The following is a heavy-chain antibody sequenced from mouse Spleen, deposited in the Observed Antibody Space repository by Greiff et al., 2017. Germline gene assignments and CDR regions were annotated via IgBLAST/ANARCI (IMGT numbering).Heavy chain of an antibody. CDR1: GYTFTSYT. CDR2: INPSSGYA. V-gene: IGHV1-4*01. J-gene: IGHJ4*01. D-gene: IGHD4-1*01. CDR3: ARSAPLNWDYAMDY. Sequence: QVQLKQSGAELARPGASVKMSCKASGYTFTSYTMHWVKQRPGQGLEWIGYINPSSGYANYNQKFKDKATLTADKSSSTAYMQLSSLTSEDSAVYYCARSAPLNWDYAMDYWGQGTSVTVSS.